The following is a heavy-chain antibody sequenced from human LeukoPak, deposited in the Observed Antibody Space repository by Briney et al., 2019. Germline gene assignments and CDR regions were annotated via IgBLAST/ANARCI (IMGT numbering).Heavy chain of an antibody. CDR2: FDPEDGET. D-gene: IGHD3-10*01. CDR3: ATGGSGSGSSFYYFDY. V-gene: IGHV1-24*01. Sequence: GASVKVSCKVFGYTLTELSIHWVRQAPGKGLEWMGGFDPEDGETIYAQKFQGRVTMTEDTSTDTAYMELSSLRSEDTAVYYCATGGSGSGSSFYYFDYWGQGTLVTVSS. CDR1: GYTLTELS. J-gene: IGHJ4*02.